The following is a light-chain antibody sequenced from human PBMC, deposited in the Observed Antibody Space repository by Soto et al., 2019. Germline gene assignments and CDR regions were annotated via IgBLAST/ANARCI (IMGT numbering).Light chain of an antibody. CDR2: SAS. CDR1: QTINNY. CDR3: QKSDSTPWT. Sequence: DIQMTQSPSSLSASVGDSVTITCRTSQTINNYLNWYQQKPGKATKLLVYSASNLQSGVPSRVSGSGSGTNFTLTISDLQPEDFTTYYCQKSDSTPWTFGQGTKVDI. V-gene: IGKV1-39*01. J-gene: IGKJ1*01.